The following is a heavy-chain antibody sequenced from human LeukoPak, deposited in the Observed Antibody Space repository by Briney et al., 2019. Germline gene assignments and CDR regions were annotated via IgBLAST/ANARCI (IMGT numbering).Heavy chain of an antibody. CDR3: ARGRNGVEWFDP. CDR1: GGSISSYY. J-gene: IGHJ5*02. V-gene: IGHV4-59*01. Sequence: SETLSLTCTVSGGSISSYYWSWIRQPPGKGLEWIGYIYYSGSTNYNPSLKSRVTISVDTSKNQFSLKLSSVTAADTAVNYCARGRNGVEWFDPWGQGTLVTVSS. CDR2: IYYSGST. D-gene: IGHD2-8*01.